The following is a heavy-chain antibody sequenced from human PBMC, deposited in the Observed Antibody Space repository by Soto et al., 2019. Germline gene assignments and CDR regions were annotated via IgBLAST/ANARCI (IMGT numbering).Heavy chain of an antibody. D-gene: IGHD1-1*01. J-gene: IGHJ1*01. Sequence: SETLSLTCTVSGGSISSGDYYWSWIRQPPGKGLEWIGYIYYSGSTYYNPSLKSRVTISVDTSKNQFSLKLSSVTAADTAVYYCARTFLRTRMPQTEYFQHWGQGTLVTVSS. V-gene: IGHV4-30-4*01. CDR3: ARTFLRTRMPQTEYFQH. CDR2: IYYSGST. CDR1: GGSISSGDYY.